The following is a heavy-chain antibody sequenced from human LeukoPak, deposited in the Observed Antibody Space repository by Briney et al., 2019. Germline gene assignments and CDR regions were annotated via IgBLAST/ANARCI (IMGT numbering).Heavy chain of an antibody. D-gene: IGHD6-19*01. CDR3: ARGAVATGGWSYDY. Sequence: SQTLSLTCAISGDSVSSNSAAWNWIRQSPSRGLEWLGRTYYRSKWYNDYAVSVKSRITINPDTSENQFSLQLNSVTPEDTAVYYCARGAVATGGWSYDYWGQGTLVTVSS. CDR2: TYYRSKWYN. J-gene: IGHJ4*02. CDR1: GDSVSSNSAA. V-gene: IGHV6-1*01.